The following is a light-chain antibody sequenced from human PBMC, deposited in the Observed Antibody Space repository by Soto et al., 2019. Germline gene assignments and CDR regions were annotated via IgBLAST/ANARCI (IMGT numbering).Light chain of an antibody. CDR3: AAWDDSLHGV. V-gene: IGLV1-44*01. CDR1: SSNIGSNG. J-gene: IGLJ2*01. Sequence: QSVLTQPPSASGTPGQRVTISCSGSSSNIGSNGVNWYRQLPGTAPKLLIYSNNQRPSGVPDRFSGSKSGTSASLAISGLQSEDEADYYCAAWDDSLHGVFGGGTKLTVL. CDR2: SNN.